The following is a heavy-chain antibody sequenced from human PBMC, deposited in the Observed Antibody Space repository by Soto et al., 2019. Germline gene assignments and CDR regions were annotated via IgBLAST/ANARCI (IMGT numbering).Heavy chain of an antibody. D-gene: IGHD6-19*01. Sequence: SETLSLTCTVSGGSISSYYWSWIRQPPGKGLEWIGYIYYSGSTNYNPSLKSRVTVSVDTSKNQFSLKLSSVTAADTAVYYCARKRYSSGSGWFDPWGQGTLVTVSS. J-gene: IGHJ5*02. CDR2: IYYSGST. CDR1: GGSISSYY. CDR3: ARKRYSSGSGWFDP. V-gene: IGHV4-59*08.